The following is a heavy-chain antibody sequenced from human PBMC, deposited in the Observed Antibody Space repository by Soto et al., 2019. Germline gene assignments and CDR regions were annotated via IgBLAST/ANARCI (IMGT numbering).Heavy chain of an antibody. CDR3: ARGLRGYCSGGSCYSVYYYMDV. D-gene: IGHD2-15*01. Sequence: SETLSLTCSFSGDSVTSHYLTWIRQSPEKGLEWIGYMHYTGCTHYNPSLKSRLTISVDTSKNQFSLQLSSVTAADTAVYYCARGLRGYCSGGSCYSVYYYMDVRGKGTTVTVSS. V-gene: IGHV4-59*02. J-gene: IGHJ6*03. CDR1: GDSVTSHY. CDR2: MHYTGCT.